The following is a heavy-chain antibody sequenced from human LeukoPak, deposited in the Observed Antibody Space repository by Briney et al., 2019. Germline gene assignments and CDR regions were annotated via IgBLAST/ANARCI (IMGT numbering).Heavy chain of an antibody. J-gene: IGHJ4*02. CDR1: GGSISSYY. CDR3: ARGDSSWPYYFDC. Sequence: SETLSLTCTVSGGSISSYYWNWIRQSPGKGLEWIGYIYYSGSTNYNPSLNSRVTISVDTPKNQFSLKLNSVTAADTAVYYCARGDSSWPYYFDCWGQGTLVPSPQ. D-gene: IGHD6-13*01. V-gene: IGHV4-59*01. CDR2: IYYSGST.